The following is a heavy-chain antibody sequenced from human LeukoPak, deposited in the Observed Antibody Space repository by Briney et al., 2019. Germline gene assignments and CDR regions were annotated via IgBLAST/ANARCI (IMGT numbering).Heavy chain of an antibody. CDR3: ARAVAGTPIDY. CDR1: VFTFSNYE. Sequence: PGGSLRLSCAASVFTFSNYEMNWVRQAPREGLEWGSYISNSGTTIYYTDSVKGRFTISRDNAQNSLYLQMNSLRAEDTAVYYCARAVAGTPIDYWGQGTLVTVSS. J-gene: IGHJ4*02. V-gene: IGHV3-48*03. CDR2: ISNSGTTI. D-gene: IGHD6-19*01.